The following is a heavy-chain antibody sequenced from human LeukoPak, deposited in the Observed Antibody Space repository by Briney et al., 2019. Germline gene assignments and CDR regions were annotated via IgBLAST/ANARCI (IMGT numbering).Heavy chain of an antibody. Sequence: SGGSLRLSCEASRLIFSKFGMHWVRQAPGKGLEWVAVIRSDGKNAYYADSVRGRFTVSRDNSKNTLFLQMDSLRAEDTAVYYCARDRGWLQYFDSWGQGTQVTVSS. CDR3: ARDRGWLQYFDS. J-gene: IGHJ4*02. D-gene: IGHD5-24*01. CDR2: IRSDGKNA. CDR1: RLIFSKFG. V-gene: IGHV3-33*01.